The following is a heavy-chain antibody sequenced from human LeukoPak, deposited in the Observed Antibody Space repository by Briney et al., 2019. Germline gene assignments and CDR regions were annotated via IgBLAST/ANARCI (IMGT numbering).Heavy chain of an antibody. V-gene: IGHV3-30*18. Sequence: PGGSLRLSCAASGFTLSSYGMHWVRQAPGKGLEWVAVISYDGSNKYYADSVKGRFTISRDNSKNTLYLQMNSLRAEDTAVYYCAKAPGDTFFDYWGQGTLVTVSS. J-gene: IGHJ4*02. CDR2: ISYDGSNK. CDR1: GFTLSSYG. D-gene: IGHD7-27*01. CDR3: AKAPGDTFFDY.